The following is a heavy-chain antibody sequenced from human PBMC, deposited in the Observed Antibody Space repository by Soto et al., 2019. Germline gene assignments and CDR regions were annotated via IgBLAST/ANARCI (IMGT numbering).Heavy chain of an antibody. CDR1: GGSLSSSAYS. CDR2: IYQSGST. Sequence: SETLSLTCAVSGGSLSSSAYSWIWIRQPPGKGLEWIGFIYQSGSTYYNPSLKSRVTMSLDRPKNQFSLKLSSVTAADTAVYYCARELLFYDSDGFSWDDAFDIWGQGTMVTVSS. D-gene: IGHD3-22*01. CDR3: ARELLFYDSDGFSWDDAFDI. J-gene: IGHJ3*02. V-gene: IGHV4-30-2*01.